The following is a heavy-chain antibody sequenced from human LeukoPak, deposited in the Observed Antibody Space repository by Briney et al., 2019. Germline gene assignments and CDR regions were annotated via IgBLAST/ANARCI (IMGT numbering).Heavy chain of an antibody. CDR3: ARGEGSGWYIDY. CDR1: GGSISSYY. V-gene: IGHV4-59*12. D-gene: IGHD6-19*01. Sequence: RASETLSLTCTVSGGSISSYYWSWIRQPPGKGLEWIGYIYHSGSTNYNPSLQSRVTISVDTSKNQFSLKLSSVTAADTAVYYCARGEGSGWYIDYWGQGTLVTVSS. CDR2: IYHSGST. J-gene: IGHJ4*02.